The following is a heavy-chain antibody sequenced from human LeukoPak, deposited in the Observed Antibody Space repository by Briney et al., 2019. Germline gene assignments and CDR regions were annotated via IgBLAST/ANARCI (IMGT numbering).Heavy chain of an antibody. CDR2: ISSISTYT. Sequence: GGSLRLSCAASGFTFSTYGMIWVRQAPGKGPEWVSSISSISTYTHYADAVKGRFTISRDNTKNSLYLQMNSLRVEDSAVYYCARTHIPQYDFWTASIWGQGTLVAVSS. CDR1: GFTFSTYG. CDR3: ARTHIPQYDFWTASI. D-gene: IGHD3-3*01. V-gene: IGHV3-21*01. J-gene: IGHJ4*02.